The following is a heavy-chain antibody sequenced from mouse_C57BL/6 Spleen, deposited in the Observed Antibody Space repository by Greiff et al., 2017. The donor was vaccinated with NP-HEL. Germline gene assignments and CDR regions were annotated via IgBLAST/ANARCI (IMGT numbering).Heavy chain of an antibody. CDR3: ALYYYGSSYYYAMDY. CDR2: IDPEDGET. V-gene: IGHV14-2*01. Sequence: VQLKQSGAELVKPRASVKLSCTASGFNIKDYYMHWVKQRTEQGLEWIGRIDPEDGETKYAPKFQGKATKTADTSSNTAYLQLSSLTSEDTAVYYCALYYYGSSYYYAMDYWGQGTSVTVSS. J-gene: IGHJ4*01. CDR1: GFNIKDYY. D-gene: IGHD1-1*01.